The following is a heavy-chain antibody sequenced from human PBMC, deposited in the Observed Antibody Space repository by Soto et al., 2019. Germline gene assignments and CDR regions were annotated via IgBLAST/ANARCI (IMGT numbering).Heavy chain of an antibody. Sequence: ASVKVSCKASGYTFTSHGISWVRQAPGQGLEWMGWISAYNGNTNYAQKLQGRVTMTTDTSTSTAYMELRSLRSDDTAVYYCARSLKIVITVYAMHSPFDYWGQGTLVTVS. CDR3: ARSLKIVITVYAMHSPFDY. D-gene: IGHD2-8*01. CDR2: ISAYNGNT. CDR1: GYTFTSHG. V-gene: IGHV1-18*04. J-gene: IGHJ4*02.